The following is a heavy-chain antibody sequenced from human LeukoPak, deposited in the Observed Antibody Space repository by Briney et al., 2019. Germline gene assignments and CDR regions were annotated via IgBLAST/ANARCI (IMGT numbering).Heavy chain of an antibody. J-gene: IGHJ4*02. CDR1: GGSFSGYY. CDR2: INHSGST. D-gene: IGHD6-13*01. CDR3: ARKYSSSWSEDY. V-gene: IGHV4-34*01. Sequence: SETLSLTCAVYGGSFSGYYWSWIRQPPGKGLEWIGEINHSGSTNYNPSLKSRVTISVDTSKNQFSLKLGSVTAADTAVYYCARKYSSSWSEDYWGQGTLVTVSS.